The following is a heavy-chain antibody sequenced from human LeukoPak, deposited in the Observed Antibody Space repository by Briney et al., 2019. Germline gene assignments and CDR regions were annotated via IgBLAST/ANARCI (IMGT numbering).Heavy chain of an antibody. J-gene: IGHJ5*02. D-gene: IGHD3-22*01. Sequence: SETLSLTCTVSGASISSGDYYWSWIRQPPGKGLEWIGYTYYSGSTYYNPSLKNRVSISVDTSKNQFSLNLSSVTAADTAVYYCARPYYYDSRIDPWGQGTLVTISS. CDR2: TYYSGST. CDR1: GASISSGDYY. V-gene: IGHV4-30-4*01. CDR3: ARPYYYDSRIDP.